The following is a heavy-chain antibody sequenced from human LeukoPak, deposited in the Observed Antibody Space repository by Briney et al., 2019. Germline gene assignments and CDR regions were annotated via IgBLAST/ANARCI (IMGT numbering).Heavy chain of an antibody. V-gene: IGHV4-39*01. CDR2: IYYSGST. CDR3: ASHPASYDSSGYHFDY. D-gene: IGHD3-22*01. Sequence: SETLSLTCTVSGGSISSSDYYWGWVRQPPGKGLEWIGSIYYSGSTYYNPSLKSRVIISVDTSKNQFSLKLSSVTAADTAVYYCASHPASYDSSGYHFDYWGQGTLVTVSS. J-gene: IGHJ4*02. CDR1: GGSISSSDYY.